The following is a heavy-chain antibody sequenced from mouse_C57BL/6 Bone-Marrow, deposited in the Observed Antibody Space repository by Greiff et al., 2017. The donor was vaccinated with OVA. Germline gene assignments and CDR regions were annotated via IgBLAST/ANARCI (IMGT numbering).Heavy chain of an antibody. CDR2: ISDGGSYT. CDR3: ARDEGDYGYVIFDY. V-gene: IGHV5-4*01. D-gene: IGHD2-2*01. CDR1: GFTFSSYA. Sequence: EVKVVESGGGLVKPGGSLKLSCAASGFTFSSYAMSWVRQTPEKRLEWVATISDGGSYTYYPDNVKGRFTISRDNAKNNLYLQMSHLKSEDTAMYYCARDEGDYGYVIFDYWGQGTTLTVSS. J-gene: IGHJ2*01.